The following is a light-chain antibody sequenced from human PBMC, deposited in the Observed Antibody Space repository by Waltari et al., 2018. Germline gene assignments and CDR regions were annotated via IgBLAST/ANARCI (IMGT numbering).Light chain of an antibody. CDR1: SSDVGGYTI. CDR3: CSYAASVHWL. J-gene: IGLJ3*02. CDR2: DVD. Sequence: QSALTQPRSVSGSPGQSVTTSCTGTSSDVGGYTIVSWYQQHPGRAPKPIIYDVDKRPSGVPDRFFGSKSGNTASLTISGLQADDESDFYCCSYAASVHWLFGGGTKVTVL. V-gene: IGLV2-11*01.